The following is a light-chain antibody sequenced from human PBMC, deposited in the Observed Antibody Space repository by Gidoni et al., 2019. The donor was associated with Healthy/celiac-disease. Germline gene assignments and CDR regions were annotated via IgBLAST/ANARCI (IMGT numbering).Light chain of an antibody. CDR2: GAS. Sequence: EIVMTQSPATLSVSQGERATLSCRASQSVSSNLAWYQQKPGQAPRLLIYGASTRATGIPARFSGSGSGTEFTLTISSLQSEDFAVYCCQQYNNRKGLTFGGGTKVEIK. V-gene: IGKV3-15*01. J-gene: IGKJ4*01. CDR1: QSVSSN. CDR3: QQYNNRKGLT.